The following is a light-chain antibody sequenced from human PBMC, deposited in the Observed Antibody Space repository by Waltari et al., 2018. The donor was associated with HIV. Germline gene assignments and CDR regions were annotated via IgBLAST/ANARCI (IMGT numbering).Light chain of an antibody. CDR2: EVR. CDR1: SRNVGGYNY. Sequence: QSALTQPASVSGSPGQSITISCTGTSRNVGGYNYVSWYQQHPGKAPKLLISEVRNRPSGISNRFSGSKSGNTASLTISGLQTEDEADYYCSSYTTSTTPVLFGGGTKLTVV. J-gene: IGLJ2*01. V-gene: IGLV2-14*01. CDR3: SSYTTSTTPVL.